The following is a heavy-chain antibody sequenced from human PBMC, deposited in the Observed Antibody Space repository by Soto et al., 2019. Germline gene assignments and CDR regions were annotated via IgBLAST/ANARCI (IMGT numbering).Heavy chain of an antibody. Sequence: QVQLVESGGGVVQPGRSLRLSCAASGFTFSSYAMHWVRQAPGKGLEWVAVISYDGSNKYYADSVKGRFTSSRDNSKNPLSLPMTTLRAEATAVYYCASCISTSCYLRWVSYGMDVWGQGTTVTVSS. CDR3: ASCISTSCYLRWVSYGMDV. CDR1: GFTFSSYA. CDR2: ISYDGSNK. V-gene: IGHV3-30-3*01. J-gene: IGHJ6*02. D-gene: IGHD2-2*01.